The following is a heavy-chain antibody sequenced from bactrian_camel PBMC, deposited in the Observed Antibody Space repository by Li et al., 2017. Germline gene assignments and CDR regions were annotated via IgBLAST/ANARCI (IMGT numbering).Heavy chain of an antibody. V-gene: IGHV3S26*01. CDR1: GLTTSHYC. J-gene: IGHJ7*01. D-gene: IGHD3*01. Sequence: VQLVESGGRSVQTGGTLRLSCAASGLTTSHYCMGWFRAGPGKEREGVAVRDSDGDTRYADSVKGRFIIFQDSAKNTLDLQMYSLKPEDTAMYYCAAGRSLGLWRGAARYAMDSWGKGTQVTVS. CDR2: RDSDGDT.